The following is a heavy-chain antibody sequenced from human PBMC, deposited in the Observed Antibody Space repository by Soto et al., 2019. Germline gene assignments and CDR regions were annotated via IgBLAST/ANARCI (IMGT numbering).Heavy chain of an antibody. V-gene: IGHV1-69*06. CDR3: ARDPPIYCSSTSCYPSSGYYYYYGMDV. CDR1: GGTFSSYA. CDR2: IIPIFGTA. J-gene: IGHJ6*02. Sequence: GASVKVSCKASGGTFSSYAISWVRQAPGQGLEWMGGIIPIFGTANYAQKFQGRVTITADKSTSTAYMELSSLRSEDTAVYYCARDPPIYCSSTSCYPSSGYYYYYGMDVWGQGTTV. D-gene: IGHD2-2*01.